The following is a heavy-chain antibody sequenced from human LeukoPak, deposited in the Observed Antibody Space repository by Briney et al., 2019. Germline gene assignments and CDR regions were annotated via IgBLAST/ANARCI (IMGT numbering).Heavy chain of an antibody. CDR1: GYTFTGYY. CDR3: ARDEFTMVRGVISGY. Sequence: SVKVSCKASGYTFTGYYMHWVRQAPGQGLEWMGWINPNSGGTNYAQKFQGRVTMTRDTSISTAYMELSRLRSDDTAVYYCARDEFTMVRGVISGYWGQGTLVTVSS. J-gene: IGHJ4*02. CDR2: INPNSGGT. V-gene: IGHV1-2*02. D-gene: IGHD3-10*01.